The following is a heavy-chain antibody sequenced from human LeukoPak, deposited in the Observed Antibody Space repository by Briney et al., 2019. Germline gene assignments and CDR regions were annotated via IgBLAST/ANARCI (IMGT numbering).Heavy chain of an antibody. D-gene: IGHD6-19*01. V-gene: IGHV1-69*05. J-gene: IGHJ1*01. CDR2: IIPIFGTA. CDR3: ALSSPYSSGWYPYFQH. CDR1: GGTFSSYA. Sequence: KDSCKASGGTFSSYAISWVRQAPGQGLEWMGRIIPIFGTANYAQKFQRRVTITTDESTSTAYMELSSLRSEDTAVYYCALSSPYSSGWYPYFQHWGQGTLVTVSS.